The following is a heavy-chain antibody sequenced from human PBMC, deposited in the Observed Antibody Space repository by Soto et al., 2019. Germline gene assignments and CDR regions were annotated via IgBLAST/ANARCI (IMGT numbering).Heavy chain of an antibody. Sequence: SVKVSCKASGGTFSSYTISWVRQAPGQGLEWMGRIIPILGIANYAQKFQGRVTITADKSTSTAYMELSSLRSEDTAVYYCAKDFVSRNGVYDPFDIWGPGTMVTVSS. J-gene: IGHJ3*02. CDR3: AKDFVSRNGVYDPFDI. CDR1: GGTFSSYT. V-gene: IGHV1-69*04. D-gene: IGHD2-8*01. CDR2: IIPILGIA.